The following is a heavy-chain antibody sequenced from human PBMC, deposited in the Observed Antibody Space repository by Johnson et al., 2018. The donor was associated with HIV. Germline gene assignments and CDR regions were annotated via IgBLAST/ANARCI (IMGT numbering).Heavy chain of an antibody. CDR2: INWNGGST. Sequence: EVQLVESGGGVVRPGGSLRLSCAASGFTFDDYGMSWVRQAPGKGLAWVSGINWNGGSTGYADSVKGRFTISRDNAKNSLYLQMNSLRAEDTALYYCARDFYAVVATPFIGSAFDIWGQGTMVTVSS. CDR3: ARDFYAVVATPFIGSAFDI. D-gene: IGHD5-12*01. V-gene: IGHV3-20*04. CDR1: GFTFDDYG. J-gene: IGHJ3*02.